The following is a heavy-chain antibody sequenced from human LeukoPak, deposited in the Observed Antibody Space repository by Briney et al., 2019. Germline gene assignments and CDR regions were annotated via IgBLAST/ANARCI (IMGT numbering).Heavy chain of an antibody. CDR1: GDSVSSNSAA. Sequence: SQTLSLTCAISGDSVSSNSAAWNRIRQSPSRGLEWLGRTYYRSKWYNDYAVSVKSRITINPDTSKNQFSLQLNSVTPEDTAVYYCAREEYSSSSNNFDYWGQGTLVTVSS. D-gene: IGHD6-6*01. V-gene: IGHV6-1*01. J-gene: IGHJ4*02. CDR2: TYYRSKWYN. CDR3: AREEYSSSSNNFDY.